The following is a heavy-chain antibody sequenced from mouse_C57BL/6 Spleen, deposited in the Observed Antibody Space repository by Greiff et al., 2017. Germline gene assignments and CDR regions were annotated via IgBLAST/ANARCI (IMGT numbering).Heavy chain of an antibody. CDR2: IYPGNSDT. CDR1: GYTFTSYW. V-gene: IGHV1-5*01. J-gene: IGHJ1*03. CDR3: TREAVAWYFDV. Sequence: EVQLQQSGTVLARPGASVKMSCKTSGYTFTSYWMHWVKQRPGQGLEWRGAIYPGNSDTSFNQKFKGEAKLTAVTSASTAYMELSSRTNEDSAVYYCTREAVAWYFDVWGTGTTVTVSS. D-gene: IGHD1-1*01.